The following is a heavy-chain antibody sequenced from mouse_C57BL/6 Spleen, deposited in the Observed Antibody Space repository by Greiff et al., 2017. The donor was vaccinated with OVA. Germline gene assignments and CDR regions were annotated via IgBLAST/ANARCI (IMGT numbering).Heavy chain of an antibody. Sequence: EVHLVESGGGLVKPGGSLKLSCAASGFTFSDYGMHWVRQAPEKGLEWVAYISSGSSTIYYADTVKGRFTISRDNAKNTLFLQMTGLRSEDTAMYYCARGGYDGYLWFAYWGQGTLVTVSA. CDR2: ISSGSSTI. D-gene: IGHD2-3*01. V-gene: IGHV5-17*01. CDR1: GFTFSDYG. CDR3: ARGGYDGYLWFAY. J-gene: IGHJ3*01.